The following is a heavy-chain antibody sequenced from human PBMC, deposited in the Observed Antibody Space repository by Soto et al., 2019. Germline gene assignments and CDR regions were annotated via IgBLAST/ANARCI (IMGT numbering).Heavy chain of an antibody. CDR2: IIPILGIA. D-gene: IGHD3-3*01. V-gene: IGHV1-69*08. Sequence: QVQLVQSGAEVKKPGSSVKVSCKASGGTFSSYTISWVRQAPGQGLEWMGRIIPILGIANYAQKFQGRVTITADKSTSTAYMELSSLRSEDTAVYYCAREHYDFWSGYYTSYYFDYWGQGTLVTVSS. CDR1: GGTFSSYT. J-gene: IGHJ4*02. CDR3: AREHYDFWSGYYTSYYFDY.